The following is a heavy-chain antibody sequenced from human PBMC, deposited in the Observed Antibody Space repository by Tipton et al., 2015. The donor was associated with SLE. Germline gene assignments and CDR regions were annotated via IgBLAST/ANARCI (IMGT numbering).Heavy chain of an antibody. CDR1: GYSISSGYY. D-gene: IGHD3-3*01. Sequence: TLSLTCAVSGYSISSGYYWGWIRQPPGKGLEWIGSIYHSGSTHYNPSLKSRVTISVDTSKNQFSLKLSSVTAADTAVYYCSKGGEWLTYYYYYYMDVWGKGTTVTVSS. J-gene: IGHJ6*03. CDR2: IYHSGST. V-gene: IGHV4-38-2*01. CDR3: SKGGEWLTYYYYYYMDV.